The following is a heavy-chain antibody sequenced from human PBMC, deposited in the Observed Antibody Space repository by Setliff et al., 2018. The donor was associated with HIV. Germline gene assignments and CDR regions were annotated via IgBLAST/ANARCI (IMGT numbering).Heavy chain of an antibody. J-gene: IGHJ4*02. Sequence: ASVKVSCKASGYTFTDYFMHWVRQAPGQGLEWMGWISPNNGDTAIPQRFRGRVTMTRDTSISTAYMELGGLHSDDTALYCCARQLSNSLDFWGQGALVTVSS. CDR3: ARQLSNSLDF. CDR2: ISPNNGDT. V-gene: IGHV1-2*02. D-gene: IGHD1-1*01. CDR1: GYTFTDYF.